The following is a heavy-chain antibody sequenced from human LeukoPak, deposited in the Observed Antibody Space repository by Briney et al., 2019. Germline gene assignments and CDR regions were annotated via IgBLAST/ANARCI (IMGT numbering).Heavy chain of an antibody. J-gene: IGHJ4*02. D-gene: IGHD4-17*01. CDR2: ISYDGSTK. Sequence: PGGSLRLSCAASGFTFSNYVMHWVRQAPGKGLEWVAVISYDGSTKYYADSVKGRFTISRDNSKNTLYLQMNSLTAEDTALCYCAREQAVTNPFEYWGQGTLVTVSS. V-gene: IGHV3-30-3*01. CDR1: GFTFSNYV. CDR3: AREQAVTNPFEY.